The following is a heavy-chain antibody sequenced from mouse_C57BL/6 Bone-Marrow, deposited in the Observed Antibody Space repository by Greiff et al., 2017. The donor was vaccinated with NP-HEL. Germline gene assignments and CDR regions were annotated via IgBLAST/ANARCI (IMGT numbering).Heavy chain of an antibody. CDR3: ARGRSNDWFAY. V-gene: IGHV1-61*01. CDR2: IYPSDSET. D-gene: IGHD2-5*01. Sequence: QVQLQQPGAELVRPGSSVKLSCKASGYTFTSYWMDWVKQRPGHGLEWIGNIYPSDSETHYHQKFKDKTTLTVEKSASTAYTQLSSLTSEDSAVYYCARGRSNDWFAYWGQGTLVTVSA. CDR1: GYTFTSYW. J-gene: IGHJ3*01.